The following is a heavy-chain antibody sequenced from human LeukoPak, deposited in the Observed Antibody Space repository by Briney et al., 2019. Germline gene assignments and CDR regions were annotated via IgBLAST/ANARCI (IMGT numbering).Heavy chain of an antibody. CDR2: INPRDGTT. Sequence: ASVTVSCKSSGHTFTNHFIHWVRQAPGQGLEWMGMINPRDGTTRTLQKFQGRVSMTRDTSTSTLYMGLSSLSSEDTATYFCARGADQEFDFWGQGTLVTVSS. CDR1: GHTFTNHF. V-gene: IGHV1-46*01. CDR3: ARGADQEFDF. J-gene: IGHJ4*02.